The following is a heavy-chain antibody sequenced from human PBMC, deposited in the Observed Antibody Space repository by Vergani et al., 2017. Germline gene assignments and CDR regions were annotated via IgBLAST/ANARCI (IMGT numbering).Heavy chain of an antibody. D-gene: IGHD3-10*01. CDR3: ARSRIYYGAGSPDY. CDR1: GASVNSYY. CDR2: VSFRGDT. Sequence: QVQLQESGPGLVKPSETLSLTCTVSGASVNSYYWSWIRQPPGKGLEWMGYVSFRGDTLYDPSVKGRMTISLNTSSNLFSLYLTSVTAADTAVYYCARSRIYYGAGSPDYWGQGTLVTVSS. J-gene: IGHJ4*02. V-gene: IGHV4-59*02.